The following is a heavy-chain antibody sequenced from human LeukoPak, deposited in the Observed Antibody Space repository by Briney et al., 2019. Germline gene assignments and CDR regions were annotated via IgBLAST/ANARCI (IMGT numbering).Heavy chain of an antibody. CDR3: AKISIVATIVYGMDV. V-gene: IGHV3-30*18. CDR1: GFTFGSYG. Sequence: GGSLRLSCAASGFTFGSYGMHWVRQAPGKGLEWVAVISYDGSNKYYADSVKGRFTISRDNSKNTLYLQMNSLRAEDTAVYYCAKISIVATIVYGMDVWGEGTTVTVSS. J-gene: IGHJ6*04. D-gene: IGHD5-12*01. CDR2: ISYDGSNK.